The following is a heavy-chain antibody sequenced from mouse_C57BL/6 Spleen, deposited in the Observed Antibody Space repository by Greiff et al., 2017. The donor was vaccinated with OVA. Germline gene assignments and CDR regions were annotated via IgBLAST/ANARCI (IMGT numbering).Heavy chain of an antibody. J-gene: IGHJ4*01. CDR1: GYTFTDYY. CDR2: IGPGSGST. V-gene: IGHV1-77*01. CDR3: ARSPYDYDGGGYAMDY. D-gene: IGHD2-4*01. Sequence: VNVVESGAELVKPGASVKISCKASGYTFTDYYINWVKQRPGQGLEWIGKIGPGSGSTYYNEKFKGKATLTADKSSSTAYMQLSSLTSEDSAVYFCARSPYDYDGGGYAMDYWGQGTSVTVSS.